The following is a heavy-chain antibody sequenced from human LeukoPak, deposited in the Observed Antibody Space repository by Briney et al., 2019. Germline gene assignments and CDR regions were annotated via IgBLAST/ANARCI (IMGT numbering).Heavy chain of an antibody. CDR1: GFTFSRYA. V-gene: IGHV3-23*01. Sequence: GGSLRLSCAASGFTFSRYAMSWVRQAPGKGLEWVSGFSSSGDYTYYADSVKGRFSISRDNSKNTLYLQMNSLRAEDTAVYYCAKLLYYYDSSQPYWGQGTLVTVSS. D-gene: IGHD3-22*01. J-gene: IGHJ4*02. CDR3: AKLLYYYDSSQPY. CDR2: FSSSGDYT.